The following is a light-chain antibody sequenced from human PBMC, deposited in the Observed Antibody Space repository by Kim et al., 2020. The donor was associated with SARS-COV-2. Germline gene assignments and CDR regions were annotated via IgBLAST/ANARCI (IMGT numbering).Light chain of an antibody. CDR2: AAS. CDR3: QQANTFPIT. CDR1: QDINNW. V-gene: IGKV1D-12*01. J-gene: IGKJ5*01. Sequence: ASVGDRFTSCFRASQDINNWLAWYQQKLGKAPKLLIYAASNLQSGVSSRFSGSGSGTDFTLTISSLRPEDSATYYCQQANTFPITFGQGTRLEIK.